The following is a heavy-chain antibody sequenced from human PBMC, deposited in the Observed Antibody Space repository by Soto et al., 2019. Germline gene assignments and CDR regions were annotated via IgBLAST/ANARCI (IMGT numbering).Heavy chain of an antibody. D-gene: IGHD3-9*01. Sequence: ESLKVSFKGSGYRFASYWIVWVRQMPGKGLEWMGIIYPGDSDTRYSPSFQGQVTISADKSISTAYLQWSSLKASDTAMYYCARPLRYFDWSADYWGQGTLVTVPS. J-gene: IGHJ4*02. CDR2: IYPGDSDT. CDR1: GYRFASYW. V-gene: IGHV5-51*01. CDR3: ARPLRYFDWSADY.